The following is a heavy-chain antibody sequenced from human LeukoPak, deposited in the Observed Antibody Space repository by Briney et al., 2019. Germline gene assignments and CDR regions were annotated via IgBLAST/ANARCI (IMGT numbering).Heavy chain of an antibody. CDR2: IYYSGST. V-gene: IGHV4-59*11. D-gene: IGHD6-13*01. J-gene: IGHJ3*02. CDR3: ARRGAATGTSVLPFDI. CDR1: GGSISSHY. Sequence: SETLSLTCTVSGGSISSHYWSWIRQPPGKGLEWIGYIYYSGSTNYKPSLKSRVTISVDTSKNQFSLKLNSVTAADTAVYYCARRGAATGTSVLPFDIWGQGTMVTVSS.